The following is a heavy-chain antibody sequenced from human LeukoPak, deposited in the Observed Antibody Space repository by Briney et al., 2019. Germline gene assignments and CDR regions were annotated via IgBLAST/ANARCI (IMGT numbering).Heavy chain of an antibody. V-gene: IGHV4-59*01. CDR2: IYYRGST. Sequence: SETLSLTCTASGGSISSYYWSWIRQPPGKGLEWIGYIYYRGSTNYNPSLKSRVTISVDTSKNQFSLKLSSVTAADTAVYYCARERYSSGWYGDYFDYWGQGTLVTVSS. J-gene: IGHJ4*02. CDR3: ARERYSSGWYGDYFDY. D-gene: IGHD6-19*01. CDR1: GGSISSYY.